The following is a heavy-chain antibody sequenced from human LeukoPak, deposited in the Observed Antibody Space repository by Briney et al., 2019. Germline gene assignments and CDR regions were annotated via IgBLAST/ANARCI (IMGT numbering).Heavy chain of an antibody. V-gene: IGHV3-7*04. D-gene: IGHD3-3*01. CDR2: IKHDGSEK. CDR1: GFIFTNYF. CDR3: ATDRGWRTSGYYLYYFEY. Sequence: HPGGSLRLSCAASGFIFTNYFMSWVRQAPGKGLEWVASIKHDGSEKYYVDSVRGRFTISRDNTKNSLYLQMSSLRAEDTAVYYCATDRGWRTSGYYLYYFEYWGQGTLVTVSS. J-gene: IGHJ4*02.